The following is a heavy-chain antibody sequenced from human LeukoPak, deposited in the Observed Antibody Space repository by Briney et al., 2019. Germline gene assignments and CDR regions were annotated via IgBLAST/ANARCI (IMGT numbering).Heavy chain of an antibody. D-gene: IGHD3-22*01. CDR3: ARGRHYYDSSGYYRGDYYYYYGMDV. V-gene: IGHV4-34*01. CDR1: GGSFSGYY. J-gene: IGHJ6*02. Sequence: SETLSLTCAVYGGSFSGYYWSWIRQPPGKGLEWIGEINHSGSTNYNPSLKSRVIISVDTSKNQFSLKLSSVTAADTAVYYCARGRHYYDSSGYYRGDYYYYYGMDVWGQGTTVTVSS. CDR2: INHSGST.